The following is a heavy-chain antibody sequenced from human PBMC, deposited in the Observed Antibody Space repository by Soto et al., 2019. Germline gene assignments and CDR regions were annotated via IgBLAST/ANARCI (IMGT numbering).Heavy chain of an antibody. Sequence: PSETLSLTCTVSGGSISSYYWSWIRQPPGKGLEWIGYIYYSGSTNYNPSLKSRVTISVNTSKNQFSLKLSSVTAADTAVYYCARGGYSSTPWDYYYYYMDVWGKGTTVTVSS. D-gene: IGHD6-13*01. CDR1: GGSISSYY. V-gene: IGHV4-59*01. CDR2: IYYSGST. J-gene: IGHJ6*03. CDR3: ARGGYSSTPWDYYYYYMDV.